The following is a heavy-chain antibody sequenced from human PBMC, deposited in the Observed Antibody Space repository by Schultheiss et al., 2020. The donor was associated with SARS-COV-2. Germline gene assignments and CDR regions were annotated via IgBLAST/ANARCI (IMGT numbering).Heavy chain of an antibody. CDR2: INSDGSST. V-gene: IGHV3-74*01. CDR1: GFTFSSYW. Sequence: SCAASGFTFSSYWMHWVRQAPGKGLVWVSRINSDGSSTSYADSVKGRFTISRDNAKNTLYLQMNSLRAEDTAVYYCARVPDCSGGSCYLYYYYGMDVWGQGTTVTVSS. D-gene: IGHD2-15*01. J-gene: IGHJ6*02. CDR3: ARVPDCSGGSCYLYYYYGMDV.